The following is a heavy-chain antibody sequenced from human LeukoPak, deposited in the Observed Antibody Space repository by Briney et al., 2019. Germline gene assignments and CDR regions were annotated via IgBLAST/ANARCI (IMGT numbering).Heavy chain of an antibody. CDR1: GGTFSSYA. D-gene: IGHD5-18*01. Sequence: SVKVSCKASGGTFSSYAISWVRQAPGQGLEWMGRIIPILGIANYAQKFQGRVTITADKSTSTAYMELSSLRSEDTTVYYCARGADTAMLDDYYYGMDVWGQGTTVTVSS. J-gene: IGHJ6*02. CDR2: IIPILGIA. V-gene: IGHV1-69*04. CDR3: ARGADTAMLDDYYYGMDV.